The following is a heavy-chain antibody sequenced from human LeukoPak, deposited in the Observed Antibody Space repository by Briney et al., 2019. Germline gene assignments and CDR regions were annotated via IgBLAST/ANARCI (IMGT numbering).Heavy chain of an antibody. CDR3: ARADTSIITPQNAFDL. D-gene: IGHD5-18*01. CDR1: GYSFTNYG. CDR2: ISTYNRNT. V-gene: IGHV1-18*01. J-gene: IGHJ3*01. Sequence: ASVKVSCKASGYSFTNYGISWVRQAPGQGLEWMGWISTYNRNTKYAEKFQGRVTMTTDTSTSTAYMDLRSLRSDDTATYYCARADTSIITPQNAFDLWGQGTMVTVSS.